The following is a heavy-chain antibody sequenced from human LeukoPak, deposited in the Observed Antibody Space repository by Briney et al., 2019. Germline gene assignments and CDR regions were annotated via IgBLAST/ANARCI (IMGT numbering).Heavy chain of an antibody. CDR3: ARVGGLRYFAIDY. J-gene: IGHJ4*02. V-gene: IGHV3-48*04. D-gene: IGHD3-9*01. CDR1: GFTFSSYA. CDR2: ISSSGSTI. Sequence: GGSLRLSCAASGFTFSSYAMSWVRQAPGKGLEWVSYISSSGSTIYYADSVKGRFTISRDNAKNSLYLQMNSLRAEDTAVYYCARVGGLRYFAIDYWGQGTLVTVSS.